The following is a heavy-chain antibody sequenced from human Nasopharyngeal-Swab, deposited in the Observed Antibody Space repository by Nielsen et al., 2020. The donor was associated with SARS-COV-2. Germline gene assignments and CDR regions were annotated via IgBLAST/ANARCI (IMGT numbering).Heavy chain of an antibody. D-gene: IGHD3-22*01. Sequence: WIRPPPGKGLEWIGRIYTSGSTNYNPTLKSRVTISEDTSKNQFSLKLSSVTAADTAVYYCARDGGYYYDSSGNYAEYFQHWGQGALVTVSS. CDR2: IYTSGST. CDR3: ARDGGYYYDSSGNYAEYFQH. V-gene: IGHV4-61*02. J-gene: IGHJ1*01.